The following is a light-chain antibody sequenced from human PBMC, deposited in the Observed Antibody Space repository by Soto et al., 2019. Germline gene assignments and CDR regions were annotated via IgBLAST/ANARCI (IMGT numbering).Light chain of an antibody. CDR1: QSVSSN. CDR2: GAS. V-gene: IGKV3-15*01. Sequence: EIVMTQSPATLSVPPGERATLSCRASQSVSSNSAGYQQKPGQVPRLLIYGASTRAAGIPARFSGSGSETEFTLTISSLQSEDAAVYYCQQYNNWPWTFGQGTKVDIK. CDR3: QQYNNWPWT. J-gene: IGKJ1*01.